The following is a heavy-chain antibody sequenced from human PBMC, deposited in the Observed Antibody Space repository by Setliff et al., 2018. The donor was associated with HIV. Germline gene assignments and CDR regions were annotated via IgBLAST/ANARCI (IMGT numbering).Heavy chain of an antibody. CDR1: GGAFISHT. Sequence: SVKVSCKASGGAFISHTFTWVRQAPGQGLEWMGRIIPIFGTTNYAQKFQGRVTITTDESKSTAYMELTSLRSEDTALYYCAGSILTGYYTFGADYWGQGTLVTAPQ. CDR3: AGSILTGYYTFGADY. V-gene: IGHV1-69*05. J-gene: IGHJ4*02. D-gene: IGHD3-9*01. CDR2: IIPIFGTT.